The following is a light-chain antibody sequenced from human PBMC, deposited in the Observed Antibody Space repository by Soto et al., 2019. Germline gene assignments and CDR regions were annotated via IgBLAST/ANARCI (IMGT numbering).Light chain of an antibody. V-gene: IGKV3-15*01. CDR1: QTIDTN. J-gene: IGKJ1*01. CDR2: GAS. CDR3: QQYNNWWA. Sequence: EIVMTQSPGTLSVSPWERATLSCRASQTIDTNLAWYQQKPGQAPRLLIFGASTRATGIPARFSGSGSGTEFTLTISSLQSEDFAVYYCQQYNNWWAFGQGTKVDIK.